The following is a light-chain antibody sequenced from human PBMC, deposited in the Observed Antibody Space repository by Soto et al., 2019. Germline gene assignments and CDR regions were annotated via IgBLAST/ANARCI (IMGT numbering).Light chain of an antibody. CDR3: VSWDDSLSGLV. Sequence: QSALTQPTSASGTPGQRVTISCSGRSANIGNNYVCWYQQLPGTAPKLLSYSNNQRPSGVPDRFSGSKSGTSASLAISWLRSEDEADYYCVSWDDSLSGLVFGTGTKLTVL. J-gene: IGLJ1*01. CDR2: SNN. V-gene: IGLV1-47*02. CDR1: SANIGNNY.